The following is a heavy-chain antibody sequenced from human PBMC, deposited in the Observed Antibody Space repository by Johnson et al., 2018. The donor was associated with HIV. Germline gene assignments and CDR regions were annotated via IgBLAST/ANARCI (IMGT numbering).Heavy chain of an antibody. V-gene: IGHV3-30-3*01. CDR2: ISYDGSTK. CDR3: ARDCSAGVCYLGTDAFDI. CDR1: GFTFSGYA. Sequence: QEQLVESGGGLVQPGGSLRLSCAASGFTFSGYAMHWVRQAPGKGLEWVAFISYDGSTKYYADSVKGRFTISRDNSKNTLYLQMNSLRADDTAVYYCARDCSAGVCYLGTDAFDIWGQGTMVTVSS. J-gene: IGHJ3*02. D-gene: IGHD2-8*02.